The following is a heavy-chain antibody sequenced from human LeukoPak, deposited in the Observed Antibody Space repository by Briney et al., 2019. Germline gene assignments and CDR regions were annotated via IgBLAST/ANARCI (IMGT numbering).Heavy chain of an antibody. CDR3: AKDGPSAIAAAATYSQPDY. CDR1: GFPFRSYA. J-gene: IGHJ4*02. D-gene: IGHD6-13*01. CDR2: ITLDGIST. V-gene: IGHV3-64*01. Sequence: GSLRLSCAASGFPFRSYAMHWVRQAPGKGLEYVSAITLDGISTYYANSVKGRFTISRDNSKNTLYLQMGSLRAEDMAVYYCAKDGPSAIAAAATYSQPDYWGQGTLVIVSP.